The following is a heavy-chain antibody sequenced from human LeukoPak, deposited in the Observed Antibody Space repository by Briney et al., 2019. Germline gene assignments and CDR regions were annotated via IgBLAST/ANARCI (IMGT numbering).Heavy chain of an antibody. V-gene: IGHV3-7*01. CDR1: GFTFSSYW. J-gene: IGHJ4*01. D-gene: IGHD6-13*01. CDR2: IRMDGVEK. CDR3: ARDGAPPGLYFDL. Sequence: GGSLRLSCAVSGFTFSSYWRNWVRQAPGKGLEWVASIRMDGVEKTYVDSVKGRFTISRDNTYNSLYLQMSSLRVEDTAVYFCARDGAPPGLYFDLWGRGTLVTVSS.